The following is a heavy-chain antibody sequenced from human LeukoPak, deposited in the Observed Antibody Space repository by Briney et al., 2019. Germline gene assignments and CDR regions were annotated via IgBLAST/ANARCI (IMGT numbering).Heavy chain of an antibody. CDR3: ARGIEVQLDAFDI. V-gene: IGHV3-30*03. CDR1: GFTFSSYG. J-gene: IGHJ3*02. Sequence: GGSLRLSCAASGFTFSSYGMHWVRQAPGKGLEWVAVISYDGSNKYYADSVKGRFTISRDNAKNSLYLQMNSLRAEDTAVYYCARGIEVQLDAFDIWGQGTMVTVSS. CDR2: ISYDGSNK. D-gene: IGHD5-18*01.